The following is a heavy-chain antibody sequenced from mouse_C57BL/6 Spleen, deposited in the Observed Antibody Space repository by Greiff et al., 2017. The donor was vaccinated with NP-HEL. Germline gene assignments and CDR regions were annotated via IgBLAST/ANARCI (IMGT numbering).Heavy chain of an antibody. CDR1: GYTFTSYW. V-gene: IGHV1-69*01. Sequence: QVQLQQPGAELVMPGASVKLSCKASGYTFTSYWMHWVKQRPGQGLAWIGEIDPSDSYTNYNQKFKGKSTLTVDKSSSTAYMQLSSLTSEDSAVYYCARYGSYAMDYWGQGTSVTVSS. CDR2: IDPSDSYT. D-gene: IGHD1-1*01. CDR3: ARYGSYAMDY. J-gene: IGHJ4*01.